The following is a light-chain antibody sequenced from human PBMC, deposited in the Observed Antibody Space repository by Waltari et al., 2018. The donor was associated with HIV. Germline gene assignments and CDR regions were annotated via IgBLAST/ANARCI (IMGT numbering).Light chain of an antibody. CDR2: EVS. CDR3: SSYAGSNNFV. J-gene: IGLJ1*01. Sequence: QSALTQPPSASGSPGQSVTISCTGTSSDAVCSNYVSWYQQHPGKAPKFMIYEVSKRPSGVPDRFSGSKSGNTASLTVSGLQPEDEADYYCSSYAGSNNFVFGTGTKVTVL. V-gene: IGLV2-8*01. CDR1: SSDAVCSNY.